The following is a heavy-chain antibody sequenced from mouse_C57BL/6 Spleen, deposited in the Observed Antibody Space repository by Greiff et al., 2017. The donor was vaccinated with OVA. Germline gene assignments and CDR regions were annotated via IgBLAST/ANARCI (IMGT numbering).Heavy chain of an antibody. CDR3: AIYYDYDWFAY. J-gene: IGHJ3*01. CDR1: GYTFTSYW. D-gene: IGHD2-4*01. V-gene: IGHV1-69*01. CDR2: IDPSDSYT. Sequence: QVQLQQPGAELVMPGASVKLSCKASGYTFTSYWMHWVKQRPGQGLEWIGEIDPSDSYTNYNQKFKGKSPLTVDKSSSTAYMQLSSLTSEDSAVYYCAIYYDYDWFAYWGQGTLVTVSA.